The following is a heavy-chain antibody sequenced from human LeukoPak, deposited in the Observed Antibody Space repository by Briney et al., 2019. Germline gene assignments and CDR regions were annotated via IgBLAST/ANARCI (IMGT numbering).Heavy chain of an antibody. CDR2: ISYDGSDK. D-gene: IGHD2-8*01. J-gene: IGHJ4*02. Sequence: GRSLRLSCAVSGLTFSSNDMSWVRQAPGKGLEWVAVISYDGSDKYYVDSVKGRFTISRDNSKNTLYLQMNSLKAEDAAVYYCPSVLNGSYDHYLEYGGQGTLVTVSS. V-gene: IGHV3-30*03. CDR1: GLTFSSND. CDR3: PSVLNGSYDHYLEY.